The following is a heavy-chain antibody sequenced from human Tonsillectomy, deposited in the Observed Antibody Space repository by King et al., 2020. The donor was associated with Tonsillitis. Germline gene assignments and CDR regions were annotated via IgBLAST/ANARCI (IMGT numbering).Heavy chain of an antibody. D-gene: IGHD6-13*01. V-gene: IGHV4-59*01. CDR2: IYHSGST. J-gene: IGHJ5*02. CDR1: GGSISSYS. CDR3: AREGYSSSWGLTWFDP. Sequence: VQLQESGPGLVKPSETLSLTCTVSGGSISSYSWSWIRQPPGKGLEWIGYIYHSGSTNYNPSLKSRVTISVDTSKNQFSLRLSAVTAADTAVYYCAREGYSSSWGLTWFDPWGQGTLVTVSS.